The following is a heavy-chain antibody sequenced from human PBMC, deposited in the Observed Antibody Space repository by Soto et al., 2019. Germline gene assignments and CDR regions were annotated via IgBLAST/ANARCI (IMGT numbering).Heavy chain of an antibody. V-gene: IGHV4-59*08. J-gene: IGHJ6*03. CDR3: ASLPTRFYYHYMDV. CDR1: GFSFSSYY. Sequence: ETLSLTCAASGFSFSSYYMSWVRQPPGKGLEWIGYIYYSGSTNYNPSLKSRVTISVDTSKNQFSLKLSSVTAADTSVYYCASLPTRFYYHYMDVWSKGTTVTASS. CDR2: IYYSGST. D-gene: IGHD3-3*01.